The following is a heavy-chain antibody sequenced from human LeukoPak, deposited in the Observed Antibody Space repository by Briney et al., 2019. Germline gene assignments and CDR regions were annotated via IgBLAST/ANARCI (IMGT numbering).Heavy chain of an antibody. Sequence: QAGGSLRLSCAASGFTFSTYAMSWVRQAPGKGLEWVSAINSGGSTYYADSLKGRFTISRDNSKNTLYLQMNSLRADDTAVYYCAKRVQSSSWHAAFDYWGQGTLVTVSS. CDR2: INSGGST. V-gene: IGHV3-23*01. J-gene: IGHJ4*02. CDR3: AKRVQSSSWHAAFDY. D-gene: IGHD6-13*01. CDR1: GFTFSTYA.